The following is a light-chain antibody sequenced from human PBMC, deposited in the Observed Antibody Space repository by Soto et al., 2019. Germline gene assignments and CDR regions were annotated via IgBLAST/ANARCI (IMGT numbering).Light chain of an antibody. CDR2: AAS. CDR3: QQSHSAPPNT. J-gene: IGKJ2*01. V-gene: IGKV1-39*01. Sequence: DIQMTQSPSSLSASVGDRVTITCRASQSISNNLNWYQQKPGKAPKLLIYAASGLHSGVPSRFSGSGSGTDFRLTITSLQREDVATYYCQQSHSAPPNTFGQGTKLEIK. CDR1: QSISNN.